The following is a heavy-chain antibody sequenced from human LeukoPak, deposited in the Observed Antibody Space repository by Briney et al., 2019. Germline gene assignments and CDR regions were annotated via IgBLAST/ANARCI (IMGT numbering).Heavy chain of an antibody. CDR1: GFTFSSYG. D-gene: IGHD2/OR15-2a*01. Sequence: GGSLRLSCAASGFTFSSYGMHWVRQAPGKGLEWVAVISYDGSSKYYADSVKGRFTISRDNSKNTLYLQMNSLRAEDTAVYYCAKDRLHFLDYWGQGTLVTVSS. J-gene: IGHJ4*02. CDR2: ISYDGSSK. CDR3: AKDRLHFLDY. V-gene: IGHV3-30*18.